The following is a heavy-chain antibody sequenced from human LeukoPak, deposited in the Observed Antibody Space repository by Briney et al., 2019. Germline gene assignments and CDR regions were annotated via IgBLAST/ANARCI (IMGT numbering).Heavy chain of an antibody. D-gene: IGHD3-10*01. CDR2: ISSDGSST. Sequence: PGGSPRLSCAASGFTFSSYWMHWVRQAPGKGLVWVSRISSDGSSTTYADSVKGRFTISRDNAKNTLYLQMNSLRAEDTAVYYCARATTRAYGSGILSWGQGTLVTVSS. CDR3: ARATTRAYGSGILS. J-gene: IGHJ4*02. V-gene: IGHV3-74*01. CDR1: GFTFSSYW.